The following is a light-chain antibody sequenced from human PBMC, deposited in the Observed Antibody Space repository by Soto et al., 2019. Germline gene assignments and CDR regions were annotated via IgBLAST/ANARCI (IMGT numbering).Light chain of an antibody. V-gene: IGKV1-9*01. CDR2: AAS. J-gene: IGKJ4*01. CDR3: QHLNNYPPLT. Sequence: IQLTQSPSSLSASVGDRVTITCRASQAISTYLAWYQQRPGKAPKLLLYAASTLQRGVSSRFSGSGSGTDFTLTISSLQPEDFATYYCQHLNNYPPLTFGGGTKVEMK. CDR1: QAISTY.